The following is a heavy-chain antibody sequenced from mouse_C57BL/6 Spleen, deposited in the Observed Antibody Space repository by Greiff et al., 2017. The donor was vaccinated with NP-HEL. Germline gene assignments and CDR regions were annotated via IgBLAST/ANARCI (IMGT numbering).Heavy chain of an antibody. Sequence: QVQLKQSGAELVKPGASVKLSCKASGYTFTSYWMQWVKQRPGQGLEWIGEIDPSDSYTNYNQKFKGKATLTVDTSSSTAYMQLSSLTSEDSAVYYWARRGLNYDYAMDYWGQGTSVTVSS. D-gene: IGHD2-1*01. CDR3: ARRGLNYDYAMDY. CDR2: IDPSDSYT. CDR1: GYTFTSYW. J-gene: IGHJ4*01. V-gene: IGHV1-50*01.